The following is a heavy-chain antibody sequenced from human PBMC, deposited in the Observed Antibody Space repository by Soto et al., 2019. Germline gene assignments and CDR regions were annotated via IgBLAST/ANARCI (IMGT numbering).Heavy chain of an antibody. J-gene: IGHJ4*02. CDR3: DSRELARGFDY. CDR1: GCSISIGYYD. Sequence: TXSLTCTCSGCSISIGYYDWGWIRQPPGKVLEWIGYIYYSGITYYNPSLKSRFTISLDTSKNHFSLKLSSVTAADTAVYYSDSRELARGFDYWGQGTLVTVSS. D-gene: IGHD5-12*01. CDR2: IYYSGIT. V-gene: IGHV4-30-4*01.